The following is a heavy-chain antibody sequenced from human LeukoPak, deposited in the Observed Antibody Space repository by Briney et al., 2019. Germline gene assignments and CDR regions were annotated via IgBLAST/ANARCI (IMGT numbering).Heavy chain of an antibody. V-gene: IGHV4-34*01. Sequence: SETLSLTCAVYGGSFSRYYWSWLRQSPGKGLEWIAEIDHRGDTNYNPSVKSRVTISVDTSKNQFSLKMRSLSAADTALYYCARGATISETGYFDFWGQGTLVTVSS. D-gene: IGHD5-24*01. CDR1: GGSFSRYY. CDR2: IDHRGDT. J-gene: IGHJ4*03. CDR3: ARGATISETGYFDF.